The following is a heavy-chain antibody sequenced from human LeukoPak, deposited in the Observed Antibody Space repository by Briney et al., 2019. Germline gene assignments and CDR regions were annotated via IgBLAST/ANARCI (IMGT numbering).Heavy chain of an antibody. J-gene: IGHJ4*02. CDR2: ISGSDGST. V-gene: IGHV3-23*01. CDR3: AKEGRSLWFGESIDDY. D-gene: IGHD3-10*01. CDR1: GFTFSDYG. Sequence: GGSLRLSCAASGFTFSDYGMSWVRQAPGKGLEWVSIISGSDGSTHYAESVKGRFTISRDNSKNTLYLQMNSLRAEGTAVYYCAKEGRSLWFGESIDDYWGQGTLVTVSS.